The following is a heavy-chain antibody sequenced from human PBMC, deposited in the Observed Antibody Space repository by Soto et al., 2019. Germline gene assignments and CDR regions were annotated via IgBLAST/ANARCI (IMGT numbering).Heavy chain of an antibody. CDR1: GGSISSSSYY. CDR3: ARHGVDIAMVIDPYYYYYGMDV. V-gene: IGHV4-39*01. Sequence: SETLSLTCTVSGGSISSSSYYWGWIRQPPGKGLEWIGSIYYSGSTYYNPSLKSRVTISVDTSKNQFSLKLSSVTAADTAVYYCARHGVDIAMVIDPYYYYYGMDVWGQGTTVTVSS. CDR2: IYYSGST. D-gene: IGHD5-18*01. J-gene: IGHJ6*02.